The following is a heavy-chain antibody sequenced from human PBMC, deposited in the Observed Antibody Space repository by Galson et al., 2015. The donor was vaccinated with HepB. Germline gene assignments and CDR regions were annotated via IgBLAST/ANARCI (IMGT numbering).Heavy chain of an antibody. CDR3: ARESGLGYHDGGAYFY. J-gene: IGHJ4*02. CDR1: GFTFYTYA. D-gene: IGHD3-22*01. CDR2: ITGSGGST. V-gene: IGHV3-23*01. Sequence: SLRLSCAASGFTFYTYAMTWFRQGPGKGLEWVSTITGSGGSTFYADAVKGRFTISRDNSNNTLYLHMDSLRTDDTAIYYCARESGLGYHDGGAYFYWGQGIPVTVSS.